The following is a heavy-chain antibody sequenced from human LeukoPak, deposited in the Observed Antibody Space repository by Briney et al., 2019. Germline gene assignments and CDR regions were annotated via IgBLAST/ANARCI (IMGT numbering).Heavy chain of an antibody. V-gene: IGHV1-2*02. CDR2: INPNSGGT. D-gene: IGHD2-21*01. CDR1: GYTFTCYY. CDR3: ARDRISAPNWFDP. Sequence: ASVKVSCKASGYTFTCYYMHWVRQAPGQGLEWMGWINPNSGGTNYAQKFQGRVTMTRDTSISTAYMELSRLRSDDTAVYYCARDRISAPNWFDPWGQGTLVTVSS. J-gene: IGHJ5*02.